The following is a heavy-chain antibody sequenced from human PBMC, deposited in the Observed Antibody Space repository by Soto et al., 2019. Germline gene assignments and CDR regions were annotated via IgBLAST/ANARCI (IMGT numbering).Heavy chain of an antibody. CDR3: AKIAVSGPFDY. Sequence: PSETLSLTCTISGASISSSNCWNWVRQPPGKGLEWIGEIFQSGSTNYNPSLKSRVTISMDKPKNQFSLKLSSVTAADTAMYYCAKIAVSGPFDYWGQGILVTVPQ. V-gene: IGHV4-4*02. D-gene: IGHD6-19*01. CDR2: IFQSGST. CDR1: GASISSSNC. J-gene: IGHJ4*02.